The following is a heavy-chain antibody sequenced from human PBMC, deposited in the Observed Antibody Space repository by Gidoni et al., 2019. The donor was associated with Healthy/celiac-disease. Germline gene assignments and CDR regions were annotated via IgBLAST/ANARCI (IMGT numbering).Heavy chain of an antibody. CDR1: GFTFSSYS. J-gene: IGHJ4*02. V-gene: IGHV3-48*01. CDR2: ISSSSSTI. CDR3: AREPRSIRTMIVVAGIDY. Sequence: EVQLVESGGGLVQPGGSLRLSCAASGFTFSSYSMNWVRQAPGKGLEWVSYISSSSSTIYYADSVKGRFTISRDNAKNSLYLQMNSLRAEDTAVYYCAREPRSIRTMIVVAGIDYWGQGTLVTVSS. D-gene: IGHD3-22*01.